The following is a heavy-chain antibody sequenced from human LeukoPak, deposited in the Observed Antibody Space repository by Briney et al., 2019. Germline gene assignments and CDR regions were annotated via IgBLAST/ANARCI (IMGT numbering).Heavy chain of an antibody. CDR1: GGSISGSSYH. D-gene: IGHD5-18*01. CDR2: INYSGTT. J-gene: IGHJ4*02. Sequence: PSETLSLTCTVSGGSISGSSYHWGWIRQSPGKGLEWIGSINYSGTTYYNPSLKSRVTISVDTSKNQFSLKVSSVTAADTAVYYCATTYSYTSGGYDCWGQGTLVTVSS. V-gene: IGHV4-39*01. CDR3: ATTYSYTSGGYDC.